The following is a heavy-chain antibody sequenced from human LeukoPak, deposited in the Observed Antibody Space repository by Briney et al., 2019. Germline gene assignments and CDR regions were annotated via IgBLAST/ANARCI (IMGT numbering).Heavy chain of an antibody. CDR3: ARRRVGTTFYYYYYMDV. CDR1: GGSFSGYY. D-gene: IGHD1-26*01. Sequence: SETLSLTCAVYGGSFSGYYWSWIRQPPGKGLEWIGEINHSGSTKYNPSLKSRVTMSVDRAKNQFSLNLSSVTAADTAVYYCARRRVGTTFYYYYYMDVWGKGTTVTISS. V-gene: IGHV4-34*01. CDR2: INHSGST. J-gene: IGHJ6*03.